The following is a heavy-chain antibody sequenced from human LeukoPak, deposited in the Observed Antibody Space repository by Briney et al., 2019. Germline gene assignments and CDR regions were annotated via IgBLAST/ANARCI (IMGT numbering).Heavy chain of an antibody. Sequence: SQTLSLTCVISGDSVSSNSAAWNWIRQSPSRGFEWLGRTFYRSQWFKDYAESVKSRISINPGTSQNQLSLQLTPVTPEDTAVYYCARDGDRGYDALDIWGQGTMVTVPS. CDR2: TFYRSQWFK. V-gene: IGHV6-1*01. CDR1: GDSVSSNSAA. D-gene: IGHD6-25*01. CDR3: ARDGDRGYDALDI. J-gene: IGHJ3*02.